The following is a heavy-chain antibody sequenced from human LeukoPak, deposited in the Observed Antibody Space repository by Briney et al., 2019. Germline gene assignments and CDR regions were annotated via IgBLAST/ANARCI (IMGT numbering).Heavy chain of an antibody. CDR3: ARESCSGGSCYYFDY. J-gene: IGHJ4*02. Sequence: ASVKVSCKASGYTFTRNFMHWVRQAPGHGPEWMGVFNPSGGSATYSQNFQSRVTMTRATSTSTVYMEMSSLRSEDTAVYYCARESCSGGSCYYFDYWGQGTLVTVSS. V-gene: IGHV1-46*01. CDR1: GYTFTRNF. CDR2: FNPSGGSA. D-gene: IGHD2-15*01.